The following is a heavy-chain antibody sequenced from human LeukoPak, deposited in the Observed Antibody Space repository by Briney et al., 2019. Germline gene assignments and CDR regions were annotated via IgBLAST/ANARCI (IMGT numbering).Heavy chain of an antibody. CDR3: ASKTYDTTGYYYFQH. V-gene: IGHV4-38-2*02. CDR2: THHSGTT. Sequence: SETLSLTCTVSGYSISSGSYWGWIRQPPGKGLEWIGSTHHSGTTYYNPSLKSRVTISIDTSKNQFSLMLSSVTAADTAVYYCASKTYDTTGYYYFQHWGQGTLVTVSS. D-gene: IGHD3-22*01. J-gene: IGHJ1*01. CDR1: GYSISSGSY.